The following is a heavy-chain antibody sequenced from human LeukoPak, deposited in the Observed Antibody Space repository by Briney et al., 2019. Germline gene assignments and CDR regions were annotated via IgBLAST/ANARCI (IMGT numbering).Heavy chain of an antibody. CDR3: ARDPVATITPFDY. CDR1: GFTFSSYS. Sequence: GGSLRLSCAASGFTFSSYSMNWVRQAPGKGLEWVSSISSSSSYIYYADSVKGRFTISRDNAKNSLYLQMNSLRAEHTPVYYCARDPVATITPFDYWGQGTLVTVSS. V-gene: IGHV3-21*01. CDR2: ISSSSSYI. D-gene: IGHD5-12*01. J-gene: IGHJ4*02.